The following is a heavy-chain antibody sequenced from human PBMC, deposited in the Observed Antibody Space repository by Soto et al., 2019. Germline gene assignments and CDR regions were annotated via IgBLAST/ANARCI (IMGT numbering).Heavy chain of an antibody. D-gene: IGHD6-19*01. Sequence: ASVKVSCKASGYTFTSYAMHWVCQAPGQRLEWMGWINAGNGNTKYSQKFQGRVTITRDTSASTAYMELSSLRSEDTAVYYCARDHGYSSGWYAFDIWGQGTMVTVSS. CDR3: ARDHGYSSGWYAFDI. CDR1: GYTFTSYA. CDR2: INAGNGNT. V-gene: IGHV1-3*01. J-gene: IGHJ3*02.